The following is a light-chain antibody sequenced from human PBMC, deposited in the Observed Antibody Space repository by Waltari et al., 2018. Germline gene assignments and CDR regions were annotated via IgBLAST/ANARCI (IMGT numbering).Light chain of an antibody. J-gene: IGLJ3*02. Sequence: SFELTPPPSMSVSPGQTATISCSGNNLGDKYISWYQQKPGQSPVVVLKQNSRRSSGIPGRFSGSSSGNTATLTISGTQAMDEADYYCQAWDNDNAEVVFGGGTKLTVL. V-gene: IGLV3-1*01. CDR3: QAWDNDNAEVV. CDR2: QNS. CDR1: NLGDKY.